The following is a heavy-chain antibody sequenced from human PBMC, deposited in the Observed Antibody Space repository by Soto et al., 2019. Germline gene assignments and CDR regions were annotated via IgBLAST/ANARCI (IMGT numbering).Heavy chain of an antibody. CDR3: AKVCYVWGSYRKGWFDP. Sequence: QVQLVESGGGVVQPGRSLRLSCAASGFTFSSYGMHWVRQAPGKGLEWVAVISYDGSNKYYADSVKGRFTISRDNSKKALYLQMNSLRAEDTAVYYCAKVCYVWGSYRKGWFDPWGQGTLVTVSS. D-gene: IGHD3-16*02. CDR1: GFTFSSYG. CDR2: ISYDGSNK. V-gene: IGHV3-30*18. J-gene: IGHJ5*02.